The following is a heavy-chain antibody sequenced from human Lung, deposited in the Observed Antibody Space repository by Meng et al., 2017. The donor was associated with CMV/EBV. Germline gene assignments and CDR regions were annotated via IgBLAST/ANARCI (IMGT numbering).Heavy chain of an antibody. CDR1: GYTFTKYW. CDR2: VYPGDSDM. J-gene: IGHJ6*02. D-gene: IGHD6-6*01. Sequence: GESLKISCKGSGYTFTKYWIGWVRQMPGKGLEWMGIVYPGDSDMRYSPSFQGQVTISADKSINTAYLQWSSLKASDSAMYYCARRGEDSSLPDYYFYGMDVWGQGXTVTVSS. V-gene: IGHV5-51*01. CDR3: ARRGEDSSLPDYYFYGMDV.